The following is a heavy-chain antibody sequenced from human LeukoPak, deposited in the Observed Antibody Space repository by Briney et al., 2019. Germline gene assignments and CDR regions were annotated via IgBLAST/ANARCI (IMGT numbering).Heavy chain of an antibody. CDR1: GGSFSGYY. D-gene: IGHD4-11*01. Sequence: SETLSLTCAVYGGSFSGYYWSWIRQPPGKGLEWIGEINHSGSTNYNPSLKSRVTISVDTSKNQFSLKLSSVTAADTAVYYCARLYDYSNLFDYWGQGTLVTVSS. J-gene: IGHJ4*02. CDR2: INHSGST. V-gene: IGHV4-34*01. CDR3: ARLYDYSNLFDY.